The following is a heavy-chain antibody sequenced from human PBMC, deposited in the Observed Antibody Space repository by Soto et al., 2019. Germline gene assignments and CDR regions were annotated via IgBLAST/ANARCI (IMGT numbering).Heavy chain of an antibody. CDR1: GGSISSYY. D-gene: IGHD5-12*01. Sequence: PSETLSLTCTVSGGSISSYYWSWIRQPPGKGLEWIGYIYYSGSTNYNPSLKSRVTISVDTSKNQFSLKLSSVTAADTAVYYCARHRWANIVATIFAFDIWGQGTMVTVSS. V-gene: IGHV4-59*08. CDR3: ARHRWANIVATIFAFDI. J-gene: IGHJ3*02. CDR2: IYYSGST.